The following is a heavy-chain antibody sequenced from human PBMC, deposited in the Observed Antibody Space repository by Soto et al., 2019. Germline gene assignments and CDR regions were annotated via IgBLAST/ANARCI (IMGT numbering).Heavy chain of an antibody. J-gene: IGHJ5*02. CDR3: AREHCSGASCFPREWFDP. CDR1: GASICDYY. Sequence: XEILALAFTVSGASICDYYWSWIRQYPGKGLEWIGYIFDSVDTAYNPSLKSRVTISVDTPRNHFSLELTSVTAADTAIYFCAREHCSGASCFPREWFDPWGQGTLVTVSS. D-gene: IGHD2-15*01. CDR2: IFDSVDT. V-gene: IGHV4-59*01.